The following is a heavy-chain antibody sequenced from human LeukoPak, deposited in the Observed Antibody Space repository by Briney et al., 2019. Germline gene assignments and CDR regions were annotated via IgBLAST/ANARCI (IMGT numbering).Heavy chain of an antibody. CDR3: ARDTGGSGSYSYYYYYMDV. V-gene: IGHV4-59*12. CDR2: IYYSGST. J-gene: IGHJ6*03. D-gene: IGHD3-10*01. CDR1: GGSISSYY. Sequence: SETLSLTCTVSGGSISSYYWSWIRQPPGKGLEWIGYIYYSGSTNYNPSLKSRVTISVDTSKNQFSLKLTSVTAADTAVYYCARDTGGSGSYSYYYYYMDVWGKGTTVTVSS.